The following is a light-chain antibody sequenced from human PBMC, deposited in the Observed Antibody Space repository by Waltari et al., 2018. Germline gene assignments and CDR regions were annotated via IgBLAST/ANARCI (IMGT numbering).Light chain of an antibody. CDR2: GAS. J-gene: IGKJ4*01. CDR1: QAIWNSH. Sequence: ETVLTQSPGTLSLSPGGRANLSCRASQAIWNSHLGWYHQKPGQAPRLLIYGASTRATGIPDRFSGSGSGTDFSLTISRLEPEDFAVYYCHQYDTSPLTFGGGTRVDIK. V-gene: IGKV3-20*01. CDR3: HQYDTSPLT.